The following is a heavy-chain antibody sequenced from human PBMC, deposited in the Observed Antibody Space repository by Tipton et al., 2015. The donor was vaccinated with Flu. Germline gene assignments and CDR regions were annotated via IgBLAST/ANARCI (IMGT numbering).Heavy chain of an antibody. J-gene: IGHJ4*02. CDR2: ISGSGGST. Sequence: SLRLSCAASGFTFSSYAMSWVRQAPGKGLEWVSAISGSGGSTYYADSVKGRFTISRDNSKNTLYLQMNSLRAEDTAVYYCAKKRLDYGGYFDYGGQGTLVTVSS. CDR1: GFTFSSYA. V-gene: IGHV3-23*01. CDR3: AKKRLDYGGYFDY. D-gene: IGHD4-17*01.